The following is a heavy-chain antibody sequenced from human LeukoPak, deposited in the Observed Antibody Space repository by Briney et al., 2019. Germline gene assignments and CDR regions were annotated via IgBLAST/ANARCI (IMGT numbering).Heavy chain of an antibody. CDR3: ARVGTRSSGWYASSSDY. CDR1: GGSFSGYY. V-gene: IGHV4-34*01. Sequence: PSETLSLTCAVYGGSFSGYYWSWIRQPPGKGLEWIGEINHSGSTNYNPSLKSRVTISVDTSKNQFSLKLSSVTAADTAVYYCARVGTRSSGWYASSSDYWGQGTLVTVSS. J-gene: IGHJ4*02. D-gene: IGHD6-19*01. CDR2: INHSGST.